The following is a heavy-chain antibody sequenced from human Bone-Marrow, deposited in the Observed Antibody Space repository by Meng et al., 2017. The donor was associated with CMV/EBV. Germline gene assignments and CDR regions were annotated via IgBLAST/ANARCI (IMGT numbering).Heavy chain of an antibody. D-gene: IGHD5-24*01. CDR1: GFTFSNYA. CDR2: IRGSGGTT. Sequence: SGFTFSNYAINWVRQAPGKRLDWVSIIRGSGGTTHYADSVKGRFTISRDNSKNTLYLHMNTLRAEDTAVYYCAKVLRDGYNYYDFDYWGQGTLVTVSS. V-gene: IGHV3-23*01. CDR3: AKVLRDGYNYYDFDY. J-gene: IGHJ4*02.